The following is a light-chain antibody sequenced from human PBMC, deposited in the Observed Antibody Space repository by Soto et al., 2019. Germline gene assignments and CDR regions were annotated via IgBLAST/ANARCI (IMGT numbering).Light chain of an antibody. J-gene: IGKJ2*01. CDR2: WAS. CDR3: QQYYNTPPYT. V-gene: IGKV4-1*01. CDR1: QNVLYKSNNENY. Sequence: DIVMTQSPDSLAVSLGERATINCKSSQNVLYKSNNENYLAWYQQKPGQPPKLLIYWASTRKPGVPDRFSGSGSGSDFTLTISSLQAEVVAFYYCQQYYNTPPYTFGQGTKLEI.